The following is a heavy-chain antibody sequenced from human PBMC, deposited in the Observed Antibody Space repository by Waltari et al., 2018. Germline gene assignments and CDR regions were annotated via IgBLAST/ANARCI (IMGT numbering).Heavy chain of an antibody. CDR2: ITSSSTSI. J-gene: IGHJ4*02. Sequence: EVQLVESGGGLVQPGGSLRLSCAASGFTFSSSSMNWVRQAPGNGLEWFSHITSSSTSILYADSVEGRFTISRDNAKKSLYLQMDSLRADDTAVYFCATYIQRGPDFWGQGTLVTVSS. CDR1: GFTFSSSS. D-gene: IGHD3-10*01. V-gene: IGHV3-48*04. CDR3: ATYIQRGPDF.